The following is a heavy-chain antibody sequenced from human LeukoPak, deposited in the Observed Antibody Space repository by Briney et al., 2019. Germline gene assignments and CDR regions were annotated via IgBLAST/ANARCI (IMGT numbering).Heavy chain of an antibody. Sequence: PGGSLRLSCAASGFTFSSYAVSWVRQAPGKGLAWVSAISDSGGSTQYADSVKGRFTFSRDNSKNTLYLQMNSLRAEDTAVYYCAKGSSNWRDYYYFDYWGQGTLVTVSS. J-gene: IGHJ4*02. D-gene: IGHD6-13*01. CDR1: GFTFSSYA. CDR2: ISDSGGST. V-gene: IGHV3-23*01. CDR3: AKGSSNWRDYYYFDY.